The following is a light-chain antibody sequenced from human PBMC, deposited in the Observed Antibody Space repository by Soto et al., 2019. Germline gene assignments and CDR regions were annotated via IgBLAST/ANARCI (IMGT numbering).Light chain of an antibody. Sequence: EIVMTHSPATLSVSPWEIATLSCRASQSVSSNLAWYQQKPGQAPRLLIYDTSIRASGIPARFSGSGSGTDFTLTISSLDPEDFAVYYCQQRSDWLTFGGGTKVDIK. J-gene: IGKJ4*01. V-gene: IGKV3-11*01. CDR3: QQRSDWLT. CDR2: DTS. CDR1: QSVSSN.